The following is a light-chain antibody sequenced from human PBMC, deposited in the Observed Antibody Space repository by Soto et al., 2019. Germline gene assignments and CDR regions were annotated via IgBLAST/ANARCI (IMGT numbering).Light chain of an antibody. J-gene: IGLJ1*01. V-gene: IGLV2-14*03. CDR2: DVD. Sequence: QSALTQPASVSGSPGQSITISCTGSSSDVGGYNHVSWYQQLPGKAPKLMIYDVDNRPSGVSNRFSGSKSGNTASLTISGLQAEDEADYYCSSDSSISTRLYVFGSGTKVTVL. CDR3: SSDSSISTRLYV. CDR1: SSDVGGYNH.